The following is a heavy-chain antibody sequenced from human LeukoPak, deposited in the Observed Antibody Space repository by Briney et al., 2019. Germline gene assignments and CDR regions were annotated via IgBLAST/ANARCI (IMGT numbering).Heavy chain of an antibody. J-gene: IGHJ4*02. Sequence: SETLSLTCAVYGGSFSGYYWSWIRQPPGKGLEWIGEINHSGSTNYNPSLKSRVTISVDTSKNQFSLKLSSVTAADTAVYYCARVVAARHQRYFDYWGQGTLVTVSS. D-gene: IGHD6-6*01. CDR3: ARVVAARHQRYFDY. CDR2: INHSGST. V-gene: IGHV4-34*01. CDR1: GGSFSGYY.